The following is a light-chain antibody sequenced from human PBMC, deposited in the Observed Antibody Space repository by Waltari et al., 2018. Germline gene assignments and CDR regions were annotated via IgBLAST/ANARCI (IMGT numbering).Light chain of an antibody. J-gene: IGLJ3*02. CDR3: SSFTATVTPHWV. Sequence: QSALTQPAPVSGAPGQSITTSCSGTHAAIVTYYPVSWSQHHPVEAPKLILFAVSNRPSGVSCRFSGSKSDNTASLTISGLQPEDEADYYCSSFTATVTPHWVFGGGTKLTVL. V-gene: IGLV2-14*03. CDR1: HAAIVTYYP. CDR2: AVS.